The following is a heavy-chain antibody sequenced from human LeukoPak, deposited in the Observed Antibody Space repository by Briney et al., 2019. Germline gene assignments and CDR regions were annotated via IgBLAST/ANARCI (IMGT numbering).Heavy chain of an antibody. CDR1: GYTFTSYY. V-gene: IGHV1-46*01. CDR2: INPSGAST. J-gene: IGHJ4*02. D-gene: IGHD6-13*01. CDR3: ARGIVTAAGTGGWYFDY. Sequence: GASVKVSCKASGYTFTSYYLHWVRQAPGQELEWMSIINPSGASTSYEQKFQGRVTMTSDTSTSRVYMELSSLRSEDTAVYYCARGIVTAAGTGGWYFDYWGQGTLVTVSS.